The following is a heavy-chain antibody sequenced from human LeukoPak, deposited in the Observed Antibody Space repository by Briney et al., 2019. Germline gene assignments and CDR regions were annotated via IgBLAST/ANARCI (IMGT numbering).Heavy chain of an antibody. D-gene: IGHD6-19*01. V-gene: IGHV3-21*01. CDR2: ISGSSSYM. Sequence: GGSLRLSCAASGFTFSDYSMNWVRQAPGKGLEWVSCISGSSSYMYYADSVKGRVTISRDNAKNSLYLQMDSLRAEDTAVYYCARDREQWLVRRFDYWGQGTLVTVSS. CDR1: GFTFSDYS. CDR3: ARDREQWLVRRFDY. J-gene: IGHJ4*02.